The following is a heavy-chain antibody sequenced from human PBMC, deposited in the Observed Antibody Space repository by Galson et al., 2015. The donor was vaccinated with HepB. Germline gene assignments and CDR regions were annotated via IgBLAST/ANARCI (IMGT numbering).Heavy chain of an antibody. D-gene: IGHD3-3*02. CDR2: ISYDGGNE. CDR1: GFAFSSYG. Sequence: SLRLSCAASGFAFSSYGMHWVRQAPGKGLEWVAVISYDGGNEYYTDSVKGRFTISRDNSKNTMYLQMNSLRAEDTAVYYCAKDWHFWNGYEVDYWGQGTLVTVSS. CDR3: AKDWHFWNGYEVDY. V-gene: IGHV3-30*18. J-gene: IGHJ4*02.